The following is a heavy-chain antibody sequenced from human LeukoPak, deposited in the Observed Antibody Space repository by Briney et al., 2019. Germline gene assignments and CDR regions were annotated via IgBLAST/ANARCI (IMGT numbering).Heavy chain of an antibody. D-gene: IGHD4-17*01. Sequence: SETLSLTCTVSGGSISSSSYYWGWIRQPPGKGLEWIGSIYYSGSTYYNPSLKSRVTISVDTSKNQLSLKLSSVTAADTAVYYCAKQGGDYYYYYGMDVWGQGTTVTVSS. CDR2: IYYSGST. CDR1: GGSISSSSYY. V-gene: IGHV4-39*07. J-gene: IGHJ6*02. CDR3: AKQGGDYYYYYGMDV.